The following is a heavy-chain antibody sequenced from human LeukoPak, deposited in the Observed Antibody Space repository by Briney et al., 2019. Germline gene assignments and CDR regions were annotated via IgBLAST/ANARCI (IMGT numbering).Heavy chain of an antibody. CDR3: ARGYPYGKFDY. V-gene: IGHV1-2*06. D-gene: IGHD5-18*01. CDR2: INPKNGAT. J-gene: IGHJ4*02. CDR1: GYTFTDYY. Sequence: GASVKVSCKASGYTFTDYYIHWVRQAPGQGLEWMGRINPKNGATNYAQKFQGRVTMTRDTSISTAYMELSRLRSDETAVYYCARGYPYGKFDYWGQGTLATVSS.